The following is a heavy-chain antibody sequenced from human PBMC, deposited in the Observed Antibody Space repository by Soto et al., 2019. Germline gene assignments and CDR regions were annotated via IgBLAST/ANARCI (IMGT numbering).Heavy chain of an antibody. CDR3: ARDRGYCTNGVCYTFAY. CDR2: IWYDGSNK. Sequence: QVQLVESGGGVVQPGRSLRLSCAASGFTFSSYGMHWVRQAPGKGLEWVAVIWYDGSNKYYADSVKGRFTISRDNSKNTLYLQMTSLRAEDTAVYYCARDRGYCTNGVCYTFAYWGQGTLVTVSS. CDR1: GFTFSSYG. V-gene: IGHV3-33*01. D-gene: IGHD2-8*01. J-gene: IGHJ4*02.